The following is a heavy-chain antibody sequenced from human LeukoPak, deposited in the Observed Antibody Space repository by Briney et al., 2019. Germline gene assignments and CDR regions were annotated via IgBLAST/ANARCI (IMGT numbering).Heavy chain of an antibody. Sequence: GGSLRLSCAASGFTFSSYAMSWVRQAPGKGLEWVSSMNPVYYADSVKGRFTISRDDSKNTLFLQMNSLRAEDTAVYYCATEGYSSSSADIDYWGQGTLVTVSS. D-gene: IGHD6-6*01. V-gene: IGHV3-23*05. CDR3: ATEGYSSSSADIDY. CDR1: GFTFSSYA. CDR2: MNPV. J-gene: IGHJ4*02.